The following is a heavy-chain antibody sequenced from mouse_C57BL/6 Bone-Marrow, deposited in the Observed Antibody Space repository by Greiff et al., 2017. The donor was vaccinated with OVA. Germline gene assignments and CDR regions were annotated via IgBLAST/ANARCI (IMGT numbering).Heavy chain of an antibody. J-gene: IGHJ4*01. CDR1: GYSITSGYY. CDR3: ARGQLTFYAMDY. Sequence: EVKLMESGPGLVKPSQSLSLTCSVTGYSITSGYYWNWIRQFPGNKLEWMGYISYDGSNNYNPSLKNRISITRDTSKNQFFLKLNSVTTEDTATYYCARGQLTFYAMDYWGQGTSVTVSS. CDR2: ISYDGSN. D-gene: IGHD3-3*01. V-gene: IGHV3-6*01.